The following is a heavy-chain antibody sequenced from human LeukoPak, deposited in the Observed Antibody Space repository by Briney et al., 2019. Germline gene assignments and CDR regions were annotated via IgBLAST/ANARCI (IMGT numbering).Heavy chain of an antibody. CDR2: ISSSGSTI. D-gene: IGHD1-26*01. V-gene: IGHV3-11*04. J-gene: IGHJ3*02. CDR3: ARDPRHSGSYGKAFDI. Sequence: GGSLRLSCAASGFTFSDYYMSWIRQAPGKGLEWVSYISSSGSTIYYADSVKGRFTISRDNAKNSLYLQMNSLRAEDTAVYYCARDPRHSGSYGKAFDIWGQGTMVTVSS. CDR1: GFTFSDYY.